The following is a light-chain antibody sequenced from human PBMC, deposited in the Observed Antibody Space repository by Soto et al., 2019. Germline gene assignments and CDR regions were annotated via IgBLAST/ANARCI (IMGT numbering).Light chain of an antibody. J-gene: IGLJ3*02. CDR1: SSNIGNYY. Sequence: QSALTQPPSVSAAPGQKVTISCSGSSSNIGNYYLSWYQQLPGTAPKLLIYDNHKRPSGTPDRFSGSKSGTSATLGITGLQTGDEADYYCGTWDSSLSAGVFGGGTKLTVL. CDR2: DNH. V-gene: IGLV1-51*01. CDR3: GTWDSSLSAGV.